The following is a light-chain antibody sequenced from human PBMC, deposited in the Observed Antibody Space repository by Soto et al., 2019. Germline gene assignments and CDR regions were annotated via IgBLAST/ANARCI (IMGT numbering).Light chain of an antibody. CDR1: QDISNF. CDR3: KKYNSAPFT. J-gene: IGKJ3*01. Sequence: DIQMTQSPSSLSASVGDRVTITCRASQDISNFLVWFQQKPGKVPNLLIYGASSLQSGVPSRFSGSGSETDFTLTISSLQPEDVSTSFCKKYNSAPFTFGPGTTMDIK. CDR2: GAS. V-gene: IGKV1-27*01.